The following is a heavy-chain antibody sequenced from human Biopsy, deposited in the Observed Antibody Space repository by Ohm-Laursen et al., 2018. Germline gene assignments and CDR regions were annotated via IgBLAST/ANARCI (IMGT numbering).Heavy chain of an antibody. Sequence: SETLSLTCTVSGGFISTYYWNWIRQPAGKALEWIGRIYNTGSTNYNPSLQSRVTMSVDTSKNQFSLKMSSVTAADTAVYYCARDLPYYENSGYGAFDMWGQGMMVTVSS. CDR3: ARDLPYYENSGYGAFDM. V-gene: IGHV4-4*07. CDR1: GGFISTYY. D-gene: IGHD3-22*01. J-gene: IGHJ3*02. CDR2: IYNTGST.